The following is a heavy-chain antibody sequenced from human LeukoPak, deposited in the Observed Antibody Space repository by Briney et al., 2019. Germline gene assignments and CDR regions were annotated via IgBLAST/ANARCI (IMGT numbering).Heavy chain of an antibody. J-gene: IGHJ5*02. CDR1: GYIFDSYA. CDR3: AKQEGWELGNYSVDH. V-gene: IGHV3-23*01. CDR2: ISDDGYGT. D-gene: IGHD4-23*01. Sequence: GGSLRLSCAASGYIFDSYAATWVRQAPGKGLECISSISDDGYGTYYADSVKGRFTISRDNSRNTLYLHMNSLRAEDTAVYYCAKQEGWELGNYSVDHWGRGTLVTVSS.